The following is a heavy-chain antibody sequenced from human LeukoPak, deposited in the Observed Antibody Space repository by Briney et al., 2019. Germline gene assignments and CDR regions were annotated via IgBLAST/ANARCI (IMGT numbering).Heavy chain of an antibody. J-gene: IGHJ6*02. D-gene: IGHD1-26*01. CDR1: GFSFNTYG. CDR3: AKGGGSTLGMDV. V-gene: IGHV3-33*06. Sequence: PGGSLRLSCAASGFSFNTYGMHWVRQAPGKGLEWVAIIWYDGSKTYYADSVRGRFTISRDNSKNMVYLQMDSLRAEDTAEYYCAKGGGSTLGMDVWGQGTTVTVSS. CDR2: IWYDGSKT.